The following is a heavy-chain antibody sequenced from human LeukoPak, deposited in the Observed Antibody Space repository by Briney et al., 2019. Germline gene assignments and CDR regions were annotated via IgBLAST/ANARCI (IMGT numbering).Heavy chain of an antibody. CDR3: ARDRSLSSGYCYYYGMDV. D-gene: IGHD3-22*01. CDR1: GGSISSSSYY. J-gene: IGHJ6*02. Sequence: SETLSLTCTVSGGSISSSSYYWGWIRQPPGKGLEWIGSIYYSGSTYYNPSLKSRVTISVDTSKNQFSLKLSSVTAADTAVYYCARDRSLSSGYCYYYGMDVWGQGTTVTVSS. CDR2: IYYSGST. V-gene: IGHV4-39*07.